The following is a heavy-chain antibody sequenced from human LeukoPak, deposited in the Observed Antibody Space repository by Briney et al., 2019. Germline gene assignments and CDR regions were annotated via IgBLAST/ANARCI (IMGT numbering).Heavy chain of an antibody. V-gene: IGHV1-18*01. CDR2: ISAYNGNT. Sequence: GASVKVSCKASGYTFTSYGISWVRQAPGQGLEWMGWISAYNGNTNYAQKLQGRVTMTTDTSTSTAYMELRSLRSDDTAVYYCAREDSTLLGGPGPGNDAFDIWGQGTMVTVSS. J-gene: IGHJ3*02. D-gene: IGHD2/OR15-2a*01. CDR1: GYTFTSYG. CDR3: AREDSTLLGGPGPGNDAFDI.